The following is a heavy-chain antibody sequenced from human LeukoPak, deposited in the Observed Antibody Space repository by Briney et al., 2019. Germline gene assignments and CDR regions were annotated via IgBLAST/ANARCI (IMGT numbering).Heavy chain of an antibody. CDR3: ARGQQLVRLYFDY. CDR1: GFTFSSYA. V-gene: IGHV3-53*01. D-gene: IGHD6-13*01. J-gene: IGHJ4*02. Sequence: GRSLRLSCAASGFTFSSYAMHWVRQAPGKGLEWVSVIYSGGSTYYADSVKGRFTISRDNSKNTLYLQMNSLRAEDTAVYYCARGQQLVRLYFDYWGQGTLVTVSS. CDR2: IYSGGST.